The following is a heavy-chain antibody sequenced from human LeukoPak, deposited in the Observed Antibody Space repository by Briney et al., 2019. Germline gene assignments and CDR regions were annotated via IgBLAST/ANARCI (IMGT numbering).Heavy chain of an antibody. CDR3: ARSPIDYYYYMDV. Sequence: GESLKISCKGSGYSFTSYWIGWVRQMPGKGLEWMRIIYPGDSDTRYSPSFQGQVTISADKSISTAYLQWSSLKASDTAMYYCARSPIDYYYYMDVWGKGTTVTVSS. V-gene: IGHV5-51*01. CDR1: GYSFTSYW. CDR2: IYPGDSDT. J-gene: IGHJ6*03.